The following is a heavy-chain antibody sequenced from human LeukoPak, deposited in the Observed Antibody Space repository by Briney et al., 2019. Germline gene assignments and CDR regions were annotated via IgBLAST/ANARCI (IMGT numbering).Heavy chain of an antibody. CDR1: GFTFSSYA. CDR3: AKEVSGYSSSWYLY. Sequence: GGSLRLSCAASGFTFSSYAMSWVRQAPGEGLEWVSAISGSGGSTYYADSVKGRFTISRDNSKNTLYLQMNSLRAEDTAVYYCAKEVSGYSSSWYLYWGQGTLVTVSS. J-gene: IGHJ4*02. D-gene: IGHD6-13*01. V-gene: IGHV3-23*01. CDR2: ISGSGGST.